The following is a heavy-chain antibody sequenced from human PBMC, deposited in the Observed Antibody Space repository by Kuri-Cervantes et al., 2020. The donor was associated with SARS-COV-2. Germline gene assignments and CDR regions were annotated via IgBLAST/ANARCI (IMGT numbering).Heavy chain of an antibody. Sequence: GSLRLSCTVSGASISSSNYCWGWIRQPPGKGLEWIGSISYSGTTSHNPSLKSRVTISLDTSKNQFSLRLTSVTAADSAVYYCARHLGGYGDRGFDFWGQGTLVTDSS. CDR1: GASISSSNYC. CDR2: ISYSGTT. J-gene: IGHJ4*02. D-gene: IGHD4-17*01. CDR3: ARHLGGYGDRGFDF. V-gene: IGHV4-39*01.